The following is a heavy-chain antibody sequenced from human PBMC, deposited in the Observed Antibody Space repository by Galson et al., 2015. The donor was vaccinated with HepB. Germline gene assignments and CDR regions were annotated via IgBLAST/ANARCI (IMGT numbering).Heavy chain of an antibody. V-gene: IGHV3-23*01. J-gene: IGHJ6*02. Sequence: SLRLSCAASGFTFSSYAMSWVRQAPGKGLEWVSAISGSGGSTYYADSVKGRFTISRDNSKNTLYLQMNSLRAEDTAVYYCAREIIAVAGTRVLDYYYYGMDVWGQGTTVTVSS. CDR1: GFTFSSYA. CDR3: AREIIAVAGTRVLDYYYYGMDV. D-gene: IGHD6-19*01. CDR2: ISGSGGST.